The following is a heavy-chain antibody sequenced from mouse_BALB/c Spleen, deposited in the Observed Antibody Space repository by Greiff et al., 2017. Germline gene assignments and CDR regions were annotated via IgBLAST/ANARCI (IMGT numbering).Heavy chain of an antibody. Sequence: EVQLVESGPELVKPGASVKVSCKASGYSFTDYNMYWVKQSHGKSLEWIGYIDPYNGGTSYNQKFKGKATLTVDKSSSTAFMHLNSLTSEDSAVYYCARRLYGSSPYYAMDYWGQGTSVTVSS. CDR3: ARRLYGSSPYYAMDY. V-gene: IGHV1S135*01. J-gene: IGHJ4*01. D-gene: IGHD1-1*01. CDR1: GYSFTDYN. CDR2: IDPYNGGT.